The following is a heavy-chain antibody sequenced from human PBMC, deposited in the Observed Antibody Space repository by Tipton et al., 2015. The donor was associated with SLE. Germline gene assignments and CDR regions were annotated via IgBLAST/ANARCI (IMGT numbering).Heavy chain of an antibody. Sequence: QLVQSGAEVKKPGESLKISCKGSGYSFTSYWIGWVRQMPGKGLEWMGIIYPGDSDTRYSPSFQGQVTIPADKSISTAYLQWSSLKASDTAMYYCASSPPKYGSGSYYRGTYFDYWGQGTLVTVSS. CDR3: ASSPPKYGSGSYYRGTYFDY. V-gene: IGHV5-51*01. CDR2: IYPGDSDT. J-gene: IGHJ4*02. D-gene: IGHD3-10*01. CDR1: GYSFTSYW.